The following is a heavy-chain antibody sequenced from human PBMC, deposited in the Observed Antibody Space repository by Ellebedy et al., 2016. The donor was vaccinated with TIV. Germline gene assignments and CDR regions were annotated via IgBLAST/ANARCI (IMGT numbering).Heavy chain of an antibody. J-gene: IGHJ4*02. Sequence: GGSLRLXCKGSGYSFTSYWIGWVRQMPGKGLEWMGIIYPGDSDTRYSPSFQGQVTISADKSIGTAYLQWSSLKASDTAMYYCARRGVDLVDTAMILWGQGTLVTVSS. CDR3: ARRGVDLVDTAMIL. V-gene: IGHV5-51*01. CDR1: GYSFTSYW. D-gene: IGHD5-18*01. CDR2: IYPGDSDT.